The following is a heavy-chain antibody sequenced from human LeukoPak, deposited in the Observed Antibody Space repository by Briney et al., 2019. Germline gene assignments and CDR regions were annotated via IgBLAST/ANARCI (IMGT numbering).Heavy chain of an antibody. CDR3: ARDGGDKSWLQSYYFDH. J-gene: IGHJ4*02. CDR1: GFTFSSYG. Sequence: AGGSLRLSCAASGFTFSSYGLSWVRQVPGKGLQWVSGISWNGGTTNYADSVKGRFTISRDNAKNSLYLQMNSLRAEDTAFYYCARDGGDKSWLQSYYFDHWGQGTLVTVSS. D-gene: IGHD5-24*01. V-gene: IGHV3-20*04. CDR2: ISWNGGTT.